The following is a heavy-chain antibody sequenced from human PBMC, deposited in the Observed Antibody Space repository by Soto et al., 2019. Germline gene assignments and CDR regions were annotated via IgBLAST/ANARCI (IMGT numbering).Heavy chain of an antibody. D-gene: IGHD6-13*01. CDR1: GFTFSSYG. CDR2: VANDGSNQ. V-gene: IGHV3-30*03. CDR3: ARSSGGSSWYPPDY. Sequence: QVQLVESGGGVVQPGRSLRLSCAASGFTFSSYGMQWVRQSPGEGPEWVAIVANDGSNQYYAESVKGRFTISRDNSKITVFLEMDSLRPEDTAVYYCARSSGGSSWYPPDYWGQGTLVTVSS. J-gene: IGHJ4*02.